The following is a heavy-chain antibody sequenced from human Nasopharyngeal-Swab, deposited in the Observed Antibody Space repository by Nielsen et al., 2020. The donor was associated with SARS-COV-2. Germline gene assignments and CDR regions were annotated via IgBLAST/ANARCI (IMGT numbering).Heavy chain of an antibody. J-gene: IGHJ6*02. D-gene: IGHD6-19*01. V-gene: IGHV3-23*01. Sequence: GESLKISCAASGFTFSSYAISWVRQAPGKGLEWVSVISGDSDSTYYTDSVRGCFTISRDNSKNTLNLQMNNLRAEDTAVYYCARDGAAVAGTTSYYYYGMDVWGQGTTVTVS. CDR3: ARDGAAVAGTTSYYYYGMDV. CDR1: GFTFSSYA. CDR2: ISGDSDST.